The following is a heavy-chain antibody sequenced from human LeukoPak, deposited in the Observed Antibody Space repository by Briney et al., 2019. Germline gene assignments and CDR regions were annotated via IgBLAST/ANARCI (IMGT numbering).Heavy chain of an antibody. CDR1: GGSISSSSYY. J-gene: IGHJ4*02. V-gene: IGHV4-39*01. Sequence: SETLSLTCTVSGGSISSSSYYWGWIRQPPGKGLEWIGSIYYSGSTYYNPSLKSRVTISVNTSKNQFSLKLSSVTAADTAVYYCARQGSGSYYSGFYWGQGTLVTVSS. CDR2: IYYSGST. CDR3: ARQGSGSYYSGFY. D-gene: IGHD1-26*01.